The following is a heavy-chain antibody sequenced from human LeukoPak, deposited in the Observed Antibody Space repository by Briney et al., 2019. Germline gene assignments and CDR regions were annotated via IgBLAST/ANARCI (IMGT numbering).Heavy chain of an antibody. CDR1: GYTFTSYA. D-gene: IGHD3-10*01. CDR3: ARESSMVRGLNAFDI. CDR2: INAGNGNT. J-gene: IGHJ3*02. V-gene: IGHV1-3*01. Sequence: GASVKVSCKASGYTFTSYAMHWVRQAPGQRLEWMGWINAGNGNTKYSQKFQGRVTITRDTSASTAYMELSSLRSEGTAVYYCARESSMVRGLNAFDIWGQGTMVTVSS.